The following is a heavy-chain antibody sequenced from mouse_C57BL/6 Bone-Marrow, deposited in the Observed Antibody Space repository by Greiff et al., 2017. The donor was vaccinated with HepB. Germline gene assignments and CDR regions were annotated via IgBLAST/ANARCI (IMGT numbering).Heavy chain of an antibody. V-gene: IGHV1-15*01. D-gene: IGHD2-4*01. CDR3: TRRGDFYDYDDAMDY. CDR2: IDPETGGT. CDR1: GYTFTDYD. Sequence: QVQLQQSGAELVRPGASVSLSCKASGYTFTDYDMHWVKQTPVHGLEWIGAIDPETGGTAYNQKFKGKAILTADKSSSTAYMELRSLTSEDSAVYYCTRRGDFYDYDDAMDYWGQGTSVTVSS. J-gene: IGHJ4*01.